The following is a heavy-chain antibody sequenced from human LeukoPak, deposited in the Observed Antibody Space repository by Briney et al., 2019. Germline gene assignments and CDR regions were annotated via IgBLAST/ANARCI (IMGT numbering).Heavy chain of an antibody. J-gene: IGHJ4*02. CDR2: IYSGGST. CDR1: GFTVSSNY. CDR3: AKDLRGITIFGVVIIPQPNFDY. V-gene: IGHV3-53*01. Sequence: GGSLRLSCAASGFTVSSNYMSWVRQAPGKGLEWVSVIYSGGSTYYADSVKGRFTISRDNSKNTLYLQMNSLRAEDTAVYYCAKDLRGITIFGVVIIPQPNFDYWGQGTLVTVSS. D-gene: IGHD3-3*01.